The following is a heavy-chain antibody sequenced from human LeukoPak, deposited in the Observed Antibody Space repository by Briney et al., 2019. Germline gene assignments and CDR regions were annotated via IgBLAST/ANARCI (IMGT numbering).Heavy chain of an antibody. CDR2: IYYSGST. Sequence: SETLSLTCTVSGGSISSYYWSWIRQPPGKGLEWIGYIYYSGSTNYNPSLKSRVTISVDTSKNQFSLKLSSVTAADTAVYYCARGVYDFWSGYYYWGQGTLVTVSS. V-gene: IGHV4-59*01. CDR3: ARGVYDFWSGYYY. D-gene: IGHD3-3*01. CDR1: GGSISSYY. J-gene: IGHJ4*02.